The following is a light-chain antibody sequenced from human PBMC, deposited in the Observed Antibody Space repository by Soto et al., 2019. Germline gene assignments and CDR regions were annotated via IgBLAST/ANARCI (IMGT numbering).Light chain of an antibody. CDR2: DVS. V-gene: IGLV2-14*01. CDR3: ISYTSSGTYV. CDR1: SSDVGGYKY. J-gene: IGLJ1*01. Sequence: QSVLTQPASVSGSPGQSITISCTGTSSDVGGYKYVSWYQQHPGKAPKAMIYDVSYRSSGVSNRFSGSKSGNTASLTISGLQAEDEADYYCISYTSSGTYVFGTRTKLTVL.